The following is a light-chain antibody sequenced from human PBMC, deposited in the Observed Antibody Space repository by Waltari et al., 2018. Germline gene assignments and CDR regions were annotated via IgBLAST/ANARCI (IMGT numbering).Light chain of an antibody. Sequence: SYELTQPPSVSVSPGQTASITCTGAKLGDKYACWYQQKPGQSPVLVIYQDNNRPSGIPERFSGSNSGNTATLTIRGTQAMDEADYYGQAWDSSTAIFGGGTKLTVL. CDR2: QDN. J-gene: IGLJ2*01. CDR1: KLGDKY. CDR3: QAWDSSTAI. V-gene: IGLV3-1*01.